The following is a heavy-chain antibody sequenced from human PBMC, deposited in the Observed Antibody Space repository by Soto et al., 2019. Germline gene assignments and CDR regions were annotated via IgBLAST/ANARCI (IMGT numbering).Heavy chain of an antibody. D-gene: IGHD6-19*01. J-gene: IGHJ5*02. CDR3: ARLSVAWFDP. CDR1: GGSVSSGSYH. V-gene: IGHV4-61*01. Sequence: QVQLQESGPGLVKPSETLSLTCTVSGGSVSSGSYHWGWILQPPGKGLEWIGYIYHSGSTNYNPSLKSRVTISVDTSKNQFSLSLTSVTAADTAVYYCARLSVAWFDPWGQGTLVTVAS. CDR2: IYHSGST.